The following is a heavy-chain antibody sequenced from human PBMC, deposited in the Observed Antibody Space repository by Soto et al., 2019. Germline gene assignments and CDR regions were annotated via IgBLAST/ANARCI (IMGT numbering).Heavy chain of an antibody. V-gene: IGHV4-34*01. J-gene: IGHJ4*02. CDR3: ARGKRNIVEAWIDY. D-gene: IGHD2-15*01. CDR2: INDSGRS. Sequence: WTWIRQPPGKGLEWIGEINDSGRSNDNPSLKSRVTISVETSKNQFSLKVTSVTAADTSVYYCARGKRNIVEAWIDYWGQGTLVTVSS.